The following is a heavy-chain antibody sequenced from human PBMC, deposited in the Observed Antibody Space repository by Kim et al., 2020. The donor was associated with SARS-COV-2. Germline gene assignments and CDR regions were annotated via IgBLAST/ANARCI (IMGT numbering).Heavy chain of an antibody. CDR2: ISWNGGEI. Sequence: GGSLRLSCAASGFTFDDYAMHWVRQVPGKGLEWVSSISWNGGEIVYADSVKGRFTISRDNAKNSLYLQMNSLRIEDTAMYYCAKDIDIRKGYFDYWGQGTLVTVSS. CDR1: GFTFDDYA. D-gene: IGHD5-12*01. J-gene: IGHJ4*02. V-gene: IGHV3-9*01. CDR3: AKDIDIRKGYFDY.